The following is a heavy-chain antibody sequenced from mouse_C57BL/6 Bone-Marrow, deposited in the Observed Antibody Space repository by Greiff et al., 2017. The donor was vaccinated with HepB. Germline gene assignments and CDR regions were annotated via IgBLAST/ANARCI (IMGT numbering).Heavy chain of an antibody. V-gene: IGHV6-6*01. CDR1: GFTFSDAW. CDR2: IRNKANNHAT. CDR3: IDLLWSPYYAMDY. J-gene: IGHJ4*01. Sequence: EVKLMESGGGLVQPGGSMKLSCAASGFTFSDAWMDWVRQSPEKGLEWVAEIRNKANNHATYYAESVKGRFTISRDVSKSSVYLQMNSLRAEDTGIYYCIDLLWSPYYAMDYWGQGTSVTVSS. D-gene: IGHD2-1*01.